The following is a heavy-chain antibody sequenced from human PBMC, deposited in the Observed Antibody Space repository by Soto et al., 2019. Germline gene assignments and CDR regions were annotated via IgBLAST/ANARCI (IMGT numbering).Heavy chain of an antibody. D-gene: IGHD7-27*01. CDR3: ARDPTPLLGRDAFDI. CDR1: GFTFSSYS. V-gene: IGHV3-21*01. J-gene: IGHJ3*02. Sequence: GGSLRLSCAASGFTFSSYSMNWVRQAPVKGLEWVSSISSSSSYIYYADSVKGRFTISRDNAKNSLYLQMNSLRAEDTAVYYCARDPTPLLGRDAFDIWGQGTMVTVSS. CDR2: ISSSSSYI.